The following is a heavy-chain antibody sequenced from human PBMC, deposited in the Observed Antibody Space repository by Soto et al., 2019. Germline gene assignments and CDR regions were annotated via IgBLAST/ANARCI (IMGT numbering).Heavy chain of an antibody. V-gene: IGHV1-2*02. CDR3: ARDQRVGVAGPYYYYGMDV. CDR2: INPNSGGT. CDR1: GYTFTGYY. D-gene: IGHD6-19*01. J-gene: IGHJ6*02. Sequence: ASVKVSCKASGYTFTGYYMHWVLQAPGQGLEWMGWINPNSGGTNYAQKFQGRVTMTRDTSISTAYMELSRLRSDATAVYYCARDQRVGVAGPYYYYGMDVWGQGTTVTAP.